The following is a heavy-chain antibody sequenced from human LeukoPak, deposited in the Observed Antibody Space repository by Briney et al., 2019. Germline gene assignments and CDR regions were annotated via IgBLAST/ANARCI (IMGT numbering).Heavy chain of an antibody. CDR2: INHSGST. CDR3: ARGPRWLQLQAFDI. V-gene: IGHV4-34*01. J-gene: IGHJ3*02. D-gene: IGHD5-24*01. CDR1: GGSFSGYY. Sequence: SETLSLTCAVYGGSFSGYYRSWIRQPPGKGLVWIGEINHSGSTNYNPSLKSRVTISVDTSKNQFSLKLSSVTAADTAVYYCARGPRWLQLQAFDIWGQGTMVTVSS.